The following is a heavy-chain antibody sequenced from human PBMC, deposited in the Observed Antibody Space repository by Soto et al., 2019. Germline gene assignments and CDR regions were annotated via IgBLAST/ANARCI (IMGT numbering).Heavy chain of an antibody. Sequence: GGSLRLSCAASGFTFSSYAMHWVRQAPGKGLEWVAVISYDGSNKYYADSVKGRFTISRDNSKNTLYLQMNSLRAEDTAVYYCARDTYCISTSCYGYFDYWGQGTLVTVSS. V-gene: IGHV3-30-3*01. CDR2: ISYDGSNK. J-gene: IGHJ4*02. CDR3: ARDTYCISTSCYGYFDY. D-gene: IGHD2-2*01. CDR1: GFTFSSYA.